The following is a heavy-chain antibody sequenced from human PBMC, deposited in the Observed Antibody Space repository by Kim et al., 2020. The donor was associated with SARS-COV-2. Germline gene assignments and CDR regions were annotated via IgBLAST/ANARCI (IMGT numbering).Heavy chain of an antibody. D-gene: IGHD1-20*01. CDR2: IYYSGST. Sequence: SETLSLTCTVSGGSISSYYWSWIRQPPGKGLEWIGYIYYSGSTNYNPSLKSRVTISVDTSKNQFSLKLSSVTAADPAVYYCARDLGYNWNYYYYYGMDVWGQGTTVTVSS. CDR3: ARDLGYNWNYYYYYGMDV. CDR1: GGSISSYY. J-gene: IGHJ6*02. V-gene: IGHV4-59*01.